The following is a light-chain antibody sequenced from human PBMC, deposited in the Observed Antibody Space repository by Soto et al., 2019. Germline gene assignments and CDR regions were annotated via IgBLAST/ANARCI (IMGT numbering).Light chain of an antibody. CDR1: QSISSY. V-gene: IGKV1-39*01. CDR2: AAS. CDR3: QQSYSTLYT. J-gene: IGKJ2*01. Sequence: DIQLTQSPSSLSASVGDRVTITCRASQSISSYLNWYQQKPGKAPTPLIHAASRLQSGVPSRFSGSGSGTDFTLTISSLQPEDFATYYCQQSYSTLYTFGQGTKVEIK.